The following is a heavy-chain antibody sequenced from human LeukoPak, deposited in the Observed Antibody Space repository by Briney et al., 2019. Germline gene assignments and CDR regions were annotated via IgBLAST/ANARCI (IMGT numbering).Heavy chain of an antibody. CDR2: IKVDGSEE. Sequence: PGGSLILSCAASGFAFRNYWMSWVRQAPGKELEWVANIKVDGSEEYYVDSVKGRFTISRDNAKSSLYLQMNSLRAEDTAVYYCARGWQVGAAADPFDYWGQGTLVTVSS. CDR1: GFAFRNYW. J-gene: IGHJ4*02. V-gene: IGHV3-7*01. D-gene: IGHD6-13*01. CDR3: ARGWQVGAAADPFDY.